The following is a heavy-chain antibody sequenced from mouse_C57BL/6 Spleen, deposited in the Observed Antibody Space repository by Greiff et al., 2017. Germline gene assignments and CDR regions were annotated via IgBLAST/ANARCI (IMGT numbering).Heavy chain of an antibody. CDR3: AREGRYYDYDDGYAMDD. V-gene: IGHV1-55*01. D-gene: IGHD2-4*01. CDR2: IYPGSGST. J-gene: IGHJ4*01. Sequence: VQLQQPGAELVKPGASVKMSCKASGYTFTSYWITWVKQRPGQGLEWIGDIYPGSGSTNYNEKFKSKATLTVDTSSSTAYMQLSSLTSEDSAVYYCAREGRYYDYDDGYAMDDWGQGTSVTVSS. CDR1: GYTFTSYW.